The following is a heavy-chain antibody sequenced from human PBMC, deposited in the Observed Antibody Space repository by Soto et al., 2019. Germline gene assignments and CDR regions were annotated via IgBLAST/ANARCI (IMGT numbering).Heavy chain of an antibody. CDR2: ISSTSSTI. D-gene: IGHD3-10*01. CDR1: GFTFSIYS. V-gene: IGHV3-48*01. J-gene: IGHJ6*01. Sequence: EVQVVESGGGLVQPGGSLRISCAASGFTFSIYSMNWVRQAPGKGLEWISYISSTSSTIYYADSVKGRFTISRDNAKNSLYLQMNSLRAEDTAVYYCATYYGSGRYLPDHYYYGMDVW. CDR3: ATYYGSGRYLPDHYYYGMDV.